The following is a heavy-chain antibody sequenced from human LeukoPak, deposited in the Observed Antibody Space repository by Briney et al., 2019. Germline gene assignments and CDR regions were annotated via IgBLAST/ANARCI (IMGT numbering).Heavy chain of an antibody. V-gene: IGHV3-21*01. CDR3: ARARGGDSYGALIFDY. J-gene: IGHJ4*02. CDR2: ISSSSSYI. CDR1: GFTFSSYS. D-gene: IGHD2-21*02. Sequence: PGGSLRLSCAASGFTFSSYSMNWVRQAPGKVLEWVSSISSSSSYIYYADSVKGRFTISRDNAKNSLYLQMTSLRAEDTAVYYCARARGGDSYGALIFDYWGQGTLVTVSS.